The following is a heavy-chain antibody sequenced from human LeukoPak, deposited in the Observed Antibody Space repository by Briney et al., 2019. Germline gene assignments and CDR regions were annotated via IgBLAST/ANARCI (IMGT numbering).Heavy chain of an antibody. CDR1: GYILTSYY. D-gene: IGHD3-22*01. CDR3: ARDPGYYDSSGYSPVNFYYYYMDV. J-gene: IGHJ6*03. CDR2: INPSGGST. V-gene: IGHV1-46*01. Sequence: ASVKVSCKASGYILTSYYIHWVRQAPGQGLEWMGIINPSGGSTTYAQKFQGRVTMTRDMSTSTFYMDLSSLRSEDTAVYYCARDPGYYDSSGYSPVNFYYYYMDVWSKGTTVTVSS.